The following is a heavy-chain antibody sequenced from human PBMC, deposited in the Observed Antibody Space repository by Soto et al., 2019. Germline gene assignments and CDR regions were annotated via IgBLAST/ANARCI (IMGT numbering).Heavy chain of an antibody. V-gene: IGHV4-59*08. CDR2: IYYSGST. CDR1: GGSISRYY. CDR3: ARHAYCGGDCYSGPFDY. J-gene: IGHJ4*02. D-gene: IGHD2-21*02. Sequence: SETLSVTCPFSGGSISRYYWSCIREPPAKGLEWIGYIYYSGSTNYNPSLKSRVTISVDTSKNQFALKLSSVTAADTAVYYCARHAYCGGDCYSGPFDYWGQGTLVTVSS.